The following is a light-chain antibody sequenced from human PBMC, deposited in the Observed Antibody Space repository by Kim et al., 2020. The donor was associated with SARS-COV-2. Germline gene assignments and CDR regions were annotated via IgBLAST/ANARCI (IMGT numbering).Light chain of an antibody. J-gene: IGLJ3*02. CDR3: AAWDASQNALV. V-gene: IGLV1-44*01. CDR2: DNN. CDR1: DSNIGKYP. Sequence: GQTVTISCDGSDSNIGKYPGDWYQQLPGTAPKLLMYDNNQWPSGVPDRFSGSKSGTSASLDISGLQPEDEADYYCAAWDASQNALVFGGGTQLSVL.